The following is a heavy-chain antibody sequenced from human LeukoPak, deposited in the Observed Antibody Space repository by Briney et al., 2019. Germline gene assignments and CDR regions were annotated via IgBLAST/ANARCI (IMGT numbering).Heavy chain of an antibody. Sequence: GGSLRLSCAASGFTLSSYTMNWVRQAPGKGLERVSSITSSSSYIYYAGSVKGRFTISRDNAKKSPYLQMNSLRAEDTAVYFCTRDGDDNSGYYRFYFDYWGQGTLVTVSS. D-gene: IGHD3-22*01. CDR1: GFTLSSYT. CDR2: ITSSSSYI. J-gene: IGHJ4*02. CDR3: TRDGDDNSGYYRFYFDY. V-gene: IGHV3-21*01.